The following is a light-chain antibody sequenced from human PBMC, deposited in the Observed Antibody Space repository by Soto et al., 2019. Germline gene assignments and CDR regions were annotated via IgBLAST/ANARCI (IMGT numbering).Light chain of an antibody. CDR1: QSVSSSY. Sequence: EIVLTQFPGTLSLSPWEIDTLSCRASQSVSSSYFAWYQQKPGQAPRLLIYDAFTRATGIPDRFSGSGSGTDFTLTISRLEPEDFAVYYCQQFGRSRTFGQGTKVDIK. CDR2: DAF. J-gene: IGKJ1*01. CDR3: QQFGRSRT. V-gene: IGKV3-20*01.